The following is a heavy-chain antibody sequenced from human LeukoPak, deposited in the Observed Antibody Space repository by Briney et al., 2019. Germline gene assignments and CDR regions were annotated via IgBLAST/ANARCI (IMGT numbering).Heavy chain of an antibody. Sequence: GGSLRLSCAASGFTFSNAWMTWVRQAPGKGLEWVGRLKSKTDGGTTDYAAPVKGRFTISRDDSKNTLYLQMNSLKIEDTAVYYCATSRLPLGYWGKEPLFTVSS. CDR3: ATSRLPLGY. CDR2: LKSKTDGGTT. J-gene: IGHJ4*02. D-gene: IGHD2-15*01. V-gene: IGHV3-15*01. CDR1: GFTFSNAW.